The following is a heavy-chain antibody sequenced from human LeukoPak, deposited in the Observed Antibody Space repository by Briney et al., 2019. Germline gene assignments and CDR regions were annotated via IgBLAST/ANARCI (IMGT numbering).Heavy chain of an antibody. CDR3: ARYRWSYHDY. CDR2: IYYSGST. V-gene: IGHV4-59*12. Sequence: SETLSLTCTVSGGSISSYYWSWIRQPPGKGLGWIGYIYYSGSTNYNPSLKSRVTISVDTSKNQFSLKLSSVTAADTAVYYCARYRWSYHDYWGQGTLVTVSS. J-gene: IGHJ4*02. CDR1: GGSISSYY. D-gene: IGHD1-26*01.